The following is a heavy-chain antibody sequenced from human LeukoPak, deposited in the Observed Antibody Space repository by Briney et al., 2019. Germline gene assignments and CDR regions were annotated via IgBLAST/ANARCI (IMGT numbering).Heavy chain of an antibody. V-gene: IGHV1-2*02. CDR3: VRQVSDY. D-gene: IGHD1-14*01. J-gene: IGHJ4*02. CDR2: INSNSGGT. Sequence: ASVKVSCKASGYTFIDYYIHWVRQAPGQGLEWMGWINSNSGGTNYAQKFQGRVTMTRDRSISTAYMELSRLRSDDTAVYYCVRQVSDYWGQGTLVTVSS. CDR1: GYTFIDYY.